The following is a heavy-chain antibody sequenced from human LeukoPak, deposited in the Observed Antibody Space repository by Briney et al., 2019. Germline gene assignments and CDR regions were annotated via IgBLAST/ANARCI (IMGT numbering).Heavy chain of an antibody. J-gene: IGHJ4*02. Sequence: SETLSLTCTVSGGFIRDSGYYWGWIRQPPGKGLEWIGSIYYSGSTYYNPSLKSRVTMSVDTSKNQFSLKLSSVTAADTAVYYCARDLKTTGRELWGQGTLVTVSS. V-gene: IGHV4-39*07. D-gene: IGHD4-17*01. CDR2: IYYSGST. CDR3: ARDLKTTGREL. CDR1: GGFIRDSGYY.